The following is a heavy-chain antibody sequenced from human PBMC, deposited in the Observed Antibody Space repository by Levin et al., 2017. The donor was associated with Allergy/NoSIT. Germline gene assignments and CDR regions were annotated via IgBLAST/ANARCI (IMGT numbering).Heavy chain of an antibody. Sequence: RASVKVSCKASGYTFTGYYIHWVRQAPGQGLEWMGWVNCYSGATNYAQTFQGRVSMTRDTSISTAYMELNSLRSDDTAVYYCARDRAGGSGSSAYWGPGTLVTVSS. J-gene: IGHJ4*02. V-gene: IGHV1-2*02. CDR3: ARDRAGGSGSSAY. CDR2: VNCYSGAT. CDR1: GYTFTGYY. D-gene: IGHD3-10*01.